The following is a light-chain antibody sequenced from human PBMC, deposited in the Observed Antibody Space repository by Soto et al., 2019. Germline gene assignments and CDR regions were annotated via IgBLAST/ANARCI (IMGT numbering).Light chain of an antibody. J-gene: IGLJ3*02. CDR2: EGS. Sequence: QSALTQPRSVSGSPGQSVTISCTGTNSDVGSYNLVSWYQQHPGKAPKLMIYEGSKRPSGVSNRFSGSKSGNTASLTISGLQAEGEADYYCCSYAGSSTWVFGGGTQLTVL. V-gene: IGLV2-23*01. CDR3: CSYAGSSTWV. CDR1: NSDVGSYNL.